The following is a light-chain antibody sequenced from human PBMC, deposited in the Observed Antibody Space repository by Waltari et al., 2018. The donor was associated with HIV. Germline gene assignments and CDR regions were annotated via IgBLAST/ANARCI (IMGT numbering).Light chain of an antibody. CDR3: QQLNSYPPT. J-gene: IGKJ1*01. CDR1: QGISSF. V-gene: IGKV1-9*01. CDR2: AAS. Sequence: DIQLTQSQSFLSASVGDRVTLTCRASQGISSFLAWYQQKPGKAPTLLIYAASTLQSGVPSRFGGSGSGTEFTLTISSLQPDDFATYYCQQLNSYPPTFGQGTKVEIK.